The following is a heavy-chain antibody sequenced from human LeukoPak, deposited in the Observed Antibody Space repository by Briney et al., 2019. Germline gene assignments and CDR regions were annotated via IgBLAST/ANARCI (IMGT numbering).Heavy chain of an antibody. J-gene: IGHJ5*02. CDR3: AKYGYCTNGVCYSNWFDP. Sequence: QPGGSLRLSCAASGFTFSSYAMSWVRQAPGKGLEWVSAISGSGGSTYYADSVKGRFTISRDNSKNTLYLQMNSLRAEDTAVYYCAKYGYCTNGVCYSNWFDPWGREPWSPSPQ. CDR2: ISGSGGST. D-gene: IGHD2-8*01. CDR1: GFTFSSYA. V-gene: IGHV3-23*01.